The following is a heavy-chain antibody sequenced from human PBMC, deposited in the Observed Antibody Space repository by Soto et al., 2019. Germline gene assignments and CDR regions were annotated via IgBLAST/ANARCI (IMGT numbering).Heavy chain of an antibody. V-gene: IGHV1-2*02. J-gene: IGHJ4*02. CDR2: INPTSGGT. D-gene: IGHD4-17*01. Sequence: ASVKVSCKTSGYTFAAYYIHWIRQAPGQGLEGMGWINPTSGGTVYAQNFQDRVTMTGDTSISTAYMELRRLNSDDTAVYYCARDPDYGDYWGYFFDSWGQGTPVTVSS. CDR1: GYTFAAYY. CDR3: ARDPDYGDYWGYFFDS.